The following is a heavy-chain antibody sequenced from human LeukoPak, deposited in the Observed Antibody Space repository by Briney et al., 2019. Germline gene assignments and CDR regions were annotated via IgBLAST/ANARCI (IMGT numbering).Heavy chain of an antibody. V-gene: IGHV1-8*03. Sequence: ASVKVSCKASGYTFTSYDINWVRQATGQGLEWMGWMNPNSGNTGYAQKFQGRVTITRNTSISTAYMELSSLRSEDTAVYYCARGQGFITMILPGRAFDIWGQGTMVTVSS. CDR1: GYTFTSYD. CDR2: MNPNSGNT. D-gene: IGHD3-22*01. CDR3: ARGQGFITMILPGRAFDI. J-gene: IGHJ3*02.